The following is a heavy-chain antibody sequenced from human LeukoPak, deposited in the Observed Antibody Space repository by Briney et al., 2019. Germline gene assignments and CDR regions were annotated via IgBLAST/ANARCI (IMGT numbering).Heavy chain of an antibody. CDR1: GGSISSYY. D-gene: IGHD3-3*01. J-gene: IGHJ4*02. CDR2: IYYSGGT. Sequence: PSETLSLTCTVSGGSISSYYWSWIRQPPGKGLEWIGFIYYSGGTNYNPSLKSRGAISVDTSKNQFSLKLSYVTAADTAVYYCARHRTAPRGFGNFDCWGQGTLVTVSS. V-gene: IGHV4-59*08. CDR3: ARHRTAPRGFGNFDC.